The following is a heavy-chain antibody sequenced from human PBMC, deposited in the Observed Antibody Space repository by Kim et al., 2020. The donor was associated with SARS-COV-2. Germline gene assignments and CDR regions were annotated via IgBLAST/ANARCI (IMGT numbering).Heavy chain of an antibody. CDR2: TRNKANSYTT. CDR1: GFTFSDHY. J-gene: IGHJ3*02. V-gene: IGHV3-72*01. Sequence: GGSLRLSCAASGFTFSDHYMDWVRQAPGKGLEWVGRTRNKANSYTTEYAASVKGRFTISRDDSKNSLYLQMNSLKTEDTAVYYCARTTILRYFDWLPDLDAFDIWGQGTMVTVSS. CDR3: ARTTILRYFDWLPDLDAFDI. D-gene: IGHD3-9*01.